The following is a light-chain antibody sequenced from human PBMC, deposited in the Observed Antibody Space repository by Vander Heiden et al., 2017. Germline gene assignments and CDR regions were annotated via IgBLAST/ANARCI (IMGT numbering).Light chain of an antibody. CDR1: LSVSSSN. Sequence: IALTQPSGTLSLSPGVGATLSSRCSLSVSSSNLAWYQQKPGQAPRLLIYGASSRANGIPDRFSGSGSGTDFTLTISRLEHEDFAVYYCQQYSSSLTFGGGTKVEIK. J-gene: IGKJ4*01. CDR2: GAS. V-gene: IGKV3-20*01. CDR3: QQYSSSLT.